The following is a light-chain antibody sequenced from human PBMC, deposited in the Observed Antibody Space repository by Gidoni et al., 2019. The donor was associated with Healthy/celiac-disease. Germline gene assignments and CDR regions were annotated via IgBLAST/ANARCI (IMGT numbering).Light chain of an antibody. J-gene: IGKJ1*01. V-gene: IGKV3-20*01. CDR1: QSVSSSY. CDR3: QQYGSSPWT. CDR2: GAS. Sequence: ELVLTQSPGTLSLSPGERATLSCRASQSVSSSYLAWYQQKPGQAPRLLIYGASRRATGIPDRFSGSGSGTDFTLTISRLEPEDFAVYYCQQYGSSPWTFXQXTKVEIK.